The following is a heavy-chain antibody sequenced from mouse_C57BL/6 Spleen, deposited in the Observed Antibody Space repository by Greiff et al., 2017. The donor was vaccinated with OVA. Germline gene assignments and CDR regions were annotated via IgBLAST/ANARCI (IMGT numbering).Heavy chain of an antibody. V-gene: IGHV1-72*01. D-gene: IGHD2-2*01. J-gene: IGHJ2*01. Sequence: QVQLQQPGAELVKPGASVKLSCKASGYTFTSYWMHWVKQRPGRGLEWIGRIDPNSGGTKYNEKFKSKATLTVDKPSSTAYMPLSSLTSEESAVYDGARSEVSAMVTPFDYWGQGTTLTVSS. CDR2: IDPNSGGT. CDR3: ARSEVSAMVTPFDY. CDR1: GYTFTSYW.